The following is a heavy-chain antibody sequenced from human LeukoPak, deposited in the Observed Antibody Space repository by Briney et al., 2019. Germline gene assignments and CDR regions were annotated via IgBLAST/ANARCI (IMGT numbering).Heavy chain of an antibody. V-gene: IGHV4-30-4*01. CDR3: ARDNRGRTLSFDY. CDR1: GGSISSADYY. D-gene: IGHD2/OR15-2a*01. Sequence: SQTLSLTCTVSGGSISSADYYWSWIRQPPGKGLEWIGYIYRSGSTYYNPSLRSRVTISVDTSKNQFSLKLTSVTAADTAVYYCARDNRGRTLSFDYWGQGTLVTVSS. CDR2: IYRSGST. J-gene: IGHJ4*02.